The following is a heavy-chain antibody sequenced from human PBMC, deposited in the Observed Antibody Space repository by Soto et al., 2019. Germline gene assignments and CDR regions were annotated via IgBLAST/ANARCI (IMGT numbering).Heavy chain of an antibody. V-gene: IGHV1-46*01. CDR2: INPSGGST. CDR1: GYTFTSYY. Sequence: EASVKVSCKASGYTFTSYYMHWVRQAPGQGLEWMGIINPSGGSTSYAQKFQGRVTMTRDTSTSTVYMELSSLRSEDTAVYYCARWLAEDYYDSSGYSGPVNYFDYWGQGTLVTVSS. CDR3: ARWLAEDYYDSSGYSGPVNYFDY. D-gene: IGHD3-22*01. J-gene: IGHJ4*02.